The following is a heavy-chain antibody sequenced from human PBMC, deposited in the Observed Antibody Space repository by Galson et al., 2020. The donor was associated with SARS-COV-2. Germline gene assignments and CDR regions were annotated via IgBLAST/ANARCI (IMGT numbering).Heavy chain of an antibody. V-gene: IGHV3-23*01. Sequence: GGSLRLSCAASGFPIRTYVMSWVRQVPGKGLEWVSAISGGGAFTYYADSVKGRFTISRDDSKNTVSLHMNSLRAEDTAVYYCAKDQISQYYYYYYGMDVWGQGATVTVSS. J-gene: IGHJ6*02. CDR1: GFPIRTYV. CDR3: AKDQISQYYYYYYGMDV. CDR2: ISGGGAFT.